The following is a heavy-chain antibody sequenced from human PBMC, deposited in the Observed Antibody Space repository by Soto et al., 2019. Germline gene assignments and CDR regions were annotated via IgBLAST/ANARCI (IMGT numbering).Heavy chain of an antibody. V-gene: IGHV3-33*01. D-gene: IGHD3-3*01. CDR1: GFTFSSYG. CDR3: ARGTPYYDFWSGYYMNYVRATYYYGMDV. J-gene: IGHJ6*02. CDR2: IWYDGSNK. Sequence: GSLRLSCASSGFTFSSYGMHWVRQAPGKGLEWVAVIWYDGSNKYYADSVKGRFTISRDNSKNTLYLQMNSLRAEDTAVYYCARGTPYYDFWSGYYMNYVRATYYYGMDVWGQGTTVTVSS.